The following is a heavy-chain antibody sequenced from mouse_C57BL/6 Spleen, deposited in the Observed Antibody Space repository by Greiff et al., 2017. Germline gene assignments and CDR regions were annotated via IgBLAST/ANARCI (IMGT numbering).Heavy chain of an antibody. CDR2: INPNNGGT. CDR3: VRAQATTSYAMDY. V-gene: IGHV1-18*01. CDR1: GYTFTDYN. Sequence: EVQLQQSGPELVKPGASVKIPCKASGYTFTDYNMDWVKQSHGKSLEWIGDINPNNGGTIYNQKFKGKATLTVDKSSSTAYMELRSLTSEDTAVYYCVRAQATTSYAMDYWGQGTSVTVSS. J-gene: IGHJ4*01. D-gene: IGHD3-2*02.